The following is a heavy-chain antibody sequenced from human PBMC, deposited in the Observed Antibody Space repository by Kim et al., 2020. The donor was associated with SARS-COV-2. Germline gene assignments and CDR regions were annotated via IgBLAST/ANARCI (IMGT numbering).Heavy chain of an antibody. D-gene: IGHD3-9*01. Sequence: SETLSLTCTVSGGSISSSSYYWGWIRQPPGKGLEWIGSIYYSGSTYYNPSLKSRVTISVDTSKNQFSLKLSSVTAADTAVYYCARHNHILTGYYFDYWGQGTLVTVSS. CDR3: ARHNHILTGYYFDY. V-gene: IGHV4-39*01. CDR2: IYYSGST. J-gene: IGHJ4*02. CDR1: GGSISSSSYY.